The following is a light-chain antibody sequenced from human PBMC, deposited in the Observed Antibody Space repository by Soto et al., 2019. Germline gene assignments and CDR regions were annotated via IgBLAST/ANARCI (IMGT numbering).Light chain of an antibody. Sequence: QSALTQPRSVSGSPGQSVTISCTGTSSDVGVYNYVSWYQQHPGKAPKLMIYDVSNRPPGVPDRFSGSKSGNTASLTISGLQAEDEADYYCATWDDSLSGALIGGGTKLTVL. V-gene: IGLV2-11*01. CDR2: DVS. CDR1: SSDVGVYNY. J-gene: IGLJ2*01. CDR3: ATWDDSLSGAL.